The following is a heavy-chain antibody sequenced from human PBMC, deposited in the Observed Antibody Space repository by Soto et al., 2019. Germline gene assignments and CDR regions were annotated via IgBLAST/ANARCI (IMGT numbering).Heavy chain of an antibody. J-gene: IGHJ4*02. CDR3: ATDLNYNKREDY. CDR2: LSGSGSTT. Sequence: GGSLRLSCEVSGLTFSTYAMAWVRQAPGKGLEWVSGLSGSGSTTYYADSVRGRFTISRDNFKNTLYLQINSLRAEDTAMYYCATDLNYNKREDYWGQGTQVTVSS. D-gene: IGHD3-10*01. V-gene: IGHV3-23*01. CDR1: GLTFSTYA.